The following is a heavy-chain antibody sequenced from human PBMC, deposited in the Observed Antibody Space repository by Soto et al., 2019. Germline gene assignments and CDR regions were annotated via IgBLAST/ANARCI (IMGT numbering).Heavy chain of an antibody. CDR3: ARAWVTIFGVVIMYCYGMEV. CDR2: INHSGST. CDR1: GGSFSGYY. V-gene: IGHV4-34*01. J-gene: IGHJ6*01. Sequence: PSETLSLTCAVYGGSFSGYYWSWIRQPPGKGLEWIGEINHSGSTNYNPSLKSRVTISVDTSKNQFSLKLSSVTAADTAVYYCARAWVTIFGVVIMYCYGMEVWGRGTTVAV. D-gene: IGHD3-3*01.